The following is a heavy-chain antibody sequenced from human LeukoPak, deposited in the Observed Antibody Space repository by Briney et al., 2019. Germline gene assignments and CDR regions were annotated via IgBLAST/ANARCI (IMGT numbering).Heavy chain of an antibody. CDR3: ARSGPRFGEFYYYYYMDV. J-gene: IGHJ6*03. Sequence: GRSLRLSCAASGFTFSSYAMHWVRQAPGKGLEWVAVISYDGSNKYYADSVKGRFTISRDNAKNSLYLQMNSLGAEDTAVYYCARSGPRFGEFYYYYYMDVWGKGTTVTVSS. D-gene: IGHD3-10*01. CDR2: ISYDGSNK. V-gene: IGHV3-30*03. CDR1: GFTFSSYA.